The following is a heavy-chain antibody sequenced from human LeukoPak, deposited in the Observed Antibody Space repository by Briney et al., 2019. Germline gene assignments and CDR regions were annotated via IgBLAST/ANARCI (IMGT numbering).Heavy chain of an antibody. CDR3: ARVRRDGCRGPTYYYGMDV. V-gene: IGHV3-30*04. Sequence: GRSLRLSCAASGFTFSSYAMHWVRQAPGKGLEWVAVISYDGSNKYYADSVKGRFTISRDNSKNMLYLQMNSLRAEDTAVYYCARVRRDGCRGPTYYYGMDVWGQGTTVTVSS. CDR2: ISYDGSNK. CDR1: GFTFSSYA. J-gene: IGHJ6*02. D-gene: IGHD5-24*01.